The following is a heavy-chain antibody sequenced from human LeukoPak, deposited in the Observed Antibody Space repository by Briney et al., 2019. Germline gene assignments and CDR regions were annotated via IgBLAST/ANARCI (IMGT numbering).Heavy chain of an antibody. CDR3: ATTVAPWGETNDY. V-gene: IGHV3-23*01. Sequence: GGSLRLSCSASGFSFSSDGMSWVRQAPGKGLEWVSGILGGAGSTYYADSVKGRFTISRDNSKNTLYLQMKSLRAEDTAVYYCATTVAPWGETNDYWGQGTLVTVSS. D-gene: IGHD3-16*01. CDR2: ILGGAGST. J-gene: IGHJ4*02. CDR1: GFSFSSDG.